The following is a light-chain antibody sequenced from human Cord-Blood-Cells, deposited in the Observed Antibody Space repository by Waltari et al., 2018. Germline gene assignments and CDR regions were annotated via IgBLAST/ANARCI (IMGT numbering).Light chain of an antibody. CDR1: QGISNS. CDR3: QQYYNTPLT. V-gene: IGKV1-NL1*01. J-gene: IGKJ4*01. Sequence: DIQMTKSPSPLSASVGDRVTITCRASQGISNSLAWYQQKPGKAPKLLLYAASILESGFPARFSGIGSGTDYTLTISSLQPEDFATYYCQQYYNTPLTFGGGTKVEIK. CDR2: AAS.